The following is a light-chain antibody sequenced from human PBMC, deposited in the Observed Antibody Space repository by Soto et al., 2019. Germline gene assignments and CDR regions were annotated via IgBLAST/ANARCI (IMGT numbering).Light chain of an antibody. V-gene: IGKV3-15*01. CDR3: QQHTDWPPIT. J-gene: IGKJ5*01. CDR2: GAS. CDR1: QSVSNN. Sequence: EIVLTPSPGTLSLSPGERATLSCRASQSVSNNYLAWYQQKPGQAPSLLIYGASTRASGVPARFSGSGSGTDFILTISSLQSEDSAVYYCQQHTDWPPITFGQGTRLEIK.